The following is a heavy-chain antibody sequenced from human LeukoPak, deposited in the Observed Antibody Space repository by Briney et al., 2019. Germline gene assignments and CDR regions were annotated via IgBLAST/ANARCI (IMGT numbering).Heavy chain of an antibody. J-gene: IGHJ6*02. D-gene: IGHD3-9*01. CDR2: ITNGGSTI. V-gene: IGHV3-11*01. Sequence: GALGLSCAASGFTFSDYNMNWVRQAPGKGLEWVSYITNGGSTIHHADSVKGRFTISRDNAKKTLYLQMNSLRAEDTAVYYCARSIGLTGGGVDVWGQGTTVTVSS. CDR1: GFTFSDYN. CDR3: ARSIGLTGGGVDV.